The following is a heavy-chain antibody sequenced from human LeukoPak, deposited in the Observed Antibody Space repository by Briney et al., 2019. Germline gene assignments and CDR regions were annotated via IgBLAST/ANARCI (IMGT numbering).Heavy chain of an antibody. CDR1: GFIFSDYY. CDR2: INSGGSTI. CDR3: ARGPEYLRPNDF. Sequence: GGSLRLSCAASGFIFSDYYMSWTRQAPGKGLEWISYINSGGSTISYADSVKGRFTISRDNAKNSLYLQMNSLRAEDTAVYYCARGPEYLRPNDFWGQGTLVTVSS. V-gene: IGHV3-11*01. D-gene: IGHD2-2*01. J-gene: IGHJ4*02.